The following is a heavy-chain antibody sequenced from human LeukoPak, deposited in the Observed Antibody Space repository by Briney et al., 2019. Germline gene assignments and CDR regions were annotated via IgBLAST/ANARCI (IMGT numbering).Heavy chain of an antibody. V-gene: IGHV3-7*03. CDR3: ARDRPNYYGSDGHYYRRDGDY. Sequence: LTGGSLRLSCAASGFTFSSYWMSWVRQAPGKGLEWVANIKQDGSEKYYVDSVKGRFTITRDNSENTLYLQMHSLRAEDTAVYYCARDRPNYYGSDGHYYRRDGDYWGRGTLVSVSS. CDR1: GFTFSSYW. D-gene: IGHD3-22*01. CDR2: IKQDGSEK. J-gene: IGHJ4*02.